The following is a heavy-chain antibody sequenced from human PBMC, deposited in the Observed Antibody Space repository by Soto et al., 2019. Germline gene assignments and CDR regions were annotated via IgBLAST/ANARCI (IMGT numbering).Heavy chain of an antibody. V-gene: IGHV3-48*02. Sequence: EVQLVESGGGLVQPGGSLRLSCAASGFTLSSYSMHWVRQAPGKGLGWVSYISGSGGTIYYADSVKGRFTISRDNAKNSLSVQMNSLRDEDTAVYFCARETGLRSSGWSYDFDFWGQGTLVTVSS. D-gene: IGHD6-19*01. CDR1: GFTLSSYS. CDR2: ISGSGGTI. J-gene: IGHJ4*02. CDR3: ARETGLRSSGWSYDFDF.